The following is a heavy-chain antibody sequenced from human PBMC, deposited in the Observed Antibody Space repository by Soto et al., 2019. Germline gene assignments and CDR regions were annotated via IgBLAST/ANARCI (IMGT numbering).Heavy chain of an antibody. CDR1: GFTFSSYA. V-gene: IGHV3-30-3*01. D-gene: IGHD2-15*01. J-gene: IGHJ5*02. Sequence: QVQLVESGGGVVQPGRSLRLSCAASGFTFSSYAMHWVRQAPGKGLEWVAVISYDGSNKYYADSVKGRFTISRDNSKNTLYLQMNSLRAEDTAVYYCARPVVVGASNWFDPWGQGTLVTVSS. CDR2: ISYDGSNK. CDR3: ARPVVVGASNWFDP.